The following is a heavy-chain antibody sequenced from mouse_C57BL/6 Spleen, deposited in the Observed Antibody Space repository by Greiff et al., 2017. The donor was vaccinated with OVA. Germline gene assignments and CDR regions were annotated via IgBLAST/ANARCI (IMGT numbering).Heavy chain of an antibody. CDR3: TRGGYYFDY. CDR2: ISSGGDYI. CDR1: GFTFSSYA. J-gene: IGHJ2*01. V-gene: IGHV5-9-1*02. Sequence: EVQRVESGEGLVKPGGSLKLSCAASGFTFSSYAMSWVRQTPEKRLEWVAYISSGGDYIYYADTVKGRFTISRDTARNTLYLHLSSLKSEDKALCYCTRGGYYFDYWGQGTTLTVSS.